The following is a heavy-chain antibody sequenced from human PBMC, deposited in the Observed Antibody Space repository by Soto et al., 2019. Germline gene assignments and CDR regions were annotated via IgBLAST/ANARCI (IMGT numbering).Heavy chain of an antibody. CDR1: GFTFSSYS. CDR3: ARSSYCSGGSCSTAAFDY. D-gene: IGHD2-15*01. V-gene: IGHV3-48*01. Sequence: PGGSLRLSCAASGFTFSSYSMNWVRQAPGKGLEWVSYISSSSSNIYYADSVKGRFTISRDNAKNSLYLQMNSLRAEDTAVYYCARSSYCSGGSCSTAAFDYWGQGTLVTVSS. CDR2: ISSSSSNI. J-gene: IGHJ4*02.